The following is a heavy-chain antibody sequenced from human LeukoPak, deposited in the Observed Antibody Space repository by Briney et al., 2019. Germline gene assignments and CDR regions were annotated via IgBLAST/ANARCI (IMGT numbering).Heavy chain of an antibody. CDR2: INSDGSST. J-gene: IGHJ6*03. D-gene: IGHD2/OR15-2a*01. V-gene: IGHV3-74*01. CDR1: GFTFSSYW. CDR3: AREGGLENKYYYYYYMDV. Sequence: TGGSLRLSCAASGFTFSSYWMHWVRQAPGKGLVWVSRINSDGSSTSYADSVKGRFTISRDNAKNSLYLQMNSLRAEDTAVYYCAREGGLENKYYYYYYMDVWGKGTTVTVSS.